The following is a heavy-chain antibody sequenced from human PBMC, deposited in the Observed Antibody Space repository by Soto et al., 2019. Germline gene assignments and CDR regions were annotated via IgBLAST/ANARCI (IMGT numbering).Heavy chain of an antibody. Sequence: GGSLRLSCSASGFTFSSYVMNWVRQAPGKGLEYVSGITSNGGSTFYADSVKGSFIISRDYSQNTVYLQMSSLTTADTAVYYCLVASAAYWGQGTQVTVSS. CDR1: GFTFSSYV. J-gene: IGHJ4*02. V-gene: IGHV3-64D*06. CDR2: ITSNGGST. CDR3: LVASAAY. D-gene: IGHD6-13*01.